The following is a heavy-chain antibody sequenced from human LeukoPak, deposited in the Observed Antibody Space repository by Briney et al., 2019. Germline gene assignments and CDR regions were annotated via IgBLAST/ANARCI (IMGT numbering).Heavy chain of an antibody. CDR1: GFTFSRYV. D-gene: IGHD6-13*01. CDR2: ISKDGSDE. V-gene: IGHV3-30*04. CDR3: ARVPAAAGRANYYYYYGLDV. J-gene: IGHJ6*02. Sequence: LPGGSLRLSCVASGFTFSRYVIHWVRQAPGKGLEWVAVISKDGSDEYYADSVKGRFTVSRDNSKNTLYLQMNSLRAEDTAVYYCARVPAAAGRANYYYYYGLDVWGQGTTVTVSS.